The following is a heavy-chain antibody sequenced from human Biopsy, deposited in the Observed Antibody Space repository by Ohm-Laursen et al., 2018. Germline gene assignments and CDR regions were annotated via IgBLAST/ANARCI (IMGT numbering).Heavy chain of an antibody. CDR3: ARDFNYDGGGSFNFDY. V-gene: IGHV1-8*01. CDR2: MDPNSGNT. D-gene: IGHD3-22*01. J-gene: IGHJ4*02. CDR1: GYTFTNYN. Sequence: ASVKVSCKASGYTFTNYNVNWVRQATGQGLEWMGWMDPNSGNTGYAQKFQGRVTMTRNTSISTAYMELSSLTSVDTAVYYCARDFNYDGGGSFNFDYWGQGTLVTVSS.